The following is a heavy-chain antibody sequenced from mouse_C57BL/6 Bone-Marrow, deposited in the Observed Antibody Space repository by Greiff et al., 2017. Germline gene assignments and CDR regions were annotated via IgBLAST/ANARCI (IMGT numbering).Heavy chain of an antibody. J-gene: IGHJ3*01. Sequence: QVQLQQPGAELVKPGASVKLSCKASGYTFTSYWMQWVKQRPGQGLEWIGEIDPSDSYTNYNQKFKGKATLTVDTSSSTAYMQRSSLTSEDSAVYYCARGGWFAYWGQGTLVTVSA. CDR1: GYTFTSYW. V-gene: IGHV1-50*01. CDR2: IDPSDSYT. CDR3: ARGGWFAY.